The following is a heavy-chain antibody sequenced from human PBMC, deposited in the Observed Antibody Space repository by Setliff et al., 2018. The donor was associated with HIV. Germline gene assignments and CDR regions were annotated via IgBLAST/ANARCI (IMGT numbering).Heavy chain of an antibody. CDR2: ISSSSDYI. D-gene: IGHD1-26*01. J-gene: IGHJ5*02. Sequence: PGGSLRLSCAVSGFTFSSYSMNWVRQAPGKGLEWVSSISSSSDYIYYADSVEGRFIISRDNAKNSLYLQMNSLRAEDTAVYYCARDRDEKWDLPNWFDPWGQGTLVTVSS. CDR1: GFTFSSYS. CDR3: ARDRDEKWDLPNWFDP. V-gene: IGHV3-21*01.